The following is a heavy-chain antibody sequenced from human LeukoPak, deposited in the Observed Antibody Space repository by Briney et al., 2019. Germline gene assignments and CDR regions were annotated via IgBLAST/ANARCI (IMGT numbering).Heavy chain of an antibody. CDR2: IYHSGST. J-gene: IGHJ5*02. V-gene: IGHV4-30-2*01. CDR3: AIMGVNNWFDA. CDR1: GGSISSGGYS. Sequence: SQTLSLTCAVSGGSISSGGYSWSWIRQPPGKGLEWIGYIYHSGSTYYNPSLKSRVTMSVDTSKNQFSLKLSSVTAADTAVYYCAIMGVNNWFDAWGQGTLVTVSS. D-gene: IGHD1-26*01.